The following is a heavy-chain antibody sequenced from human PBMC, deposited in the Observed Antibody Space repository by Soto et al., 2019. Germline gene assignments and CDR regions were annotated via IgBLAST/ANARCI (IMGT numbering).Heavy chain of an antibody. D-gene: IGHD6-13*01. CDR1: GGTFSSYA. CDR2: IIPIFGTA. V-gene: IGHV1-69*01. Sequence: QVQLVQSGAEVKKPGSSVKVSCKASGGTFSSYAISWERQAPGQGLEWMGGIIPIFGTANYAQKFQGRVTITADESTSTAYMELSSLRSEDTAVYYCNREIAAAGTNIYWGQGTLVTVSS. CDR3: NREIAAAGTNIY. J-gene: IGHJ4*02.